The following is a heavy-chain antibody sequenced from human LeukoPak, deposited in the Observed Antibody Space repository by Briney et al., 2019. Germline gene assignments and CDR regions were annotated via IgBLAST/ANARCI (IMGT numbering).Heavy chain of an antibody. D-gene: IGHD5-12*01. CDR2: IYHSGST. V-gene: IGHV4-38-2*01. CDR1: GYSINSGYY. CDR3: ARNQNSGYAQYYFDY. Sequence: PSETLSLTCAVSGYSINSGYYWGWIRQPPGKGLEWIGSIYHSGSTYYNPSLKSRVTISVDTSKNQFSLKLSSVTAADTAVYYCARNQNSGYAQYYFDYWGQGTLVTVSS. J-gene: IGHJ4*02.